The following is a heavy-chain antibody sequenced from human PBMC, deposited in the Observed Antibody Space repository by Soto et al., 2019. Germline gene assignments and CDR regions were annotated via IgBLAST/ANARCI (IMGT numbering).Heavy chain of an antibody. Sequence: EVQLVESGGGLIQPGGSLRLSCEVSGLTVSSNHMSWARQAPGKGLEWVSIIYSGGNTYYADSVKGRFTISRDNSKNTLYLQMNRLGAEDTAIYYCARVIRGSYDYWGQGTLVTVSS. J-gene: IGHJ4*02. V-gene: IGHV3-53*01. CDR1: GLTVSSNH. CDR3: ARVIRGSYDY. D-gene: IGHD1-26*01. CDR2: IYSGGNT.